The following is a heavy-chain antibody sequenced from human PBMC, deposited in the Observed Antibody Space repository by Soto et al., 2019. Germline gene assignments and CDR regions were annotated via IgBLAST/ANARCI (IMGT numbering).Heavy chain of an antibody. CDR1: GFTFSSYA. J-gene: IGHJ4*02. V-gene: IGHV3-30-3*01. Sequence: QVQLVESGGGVVQPGRSLRLSCAASGFTFSSYAMHWVRQAPGKGLEWVAVISYDGSIKYYADSVKGRFTISRDNSKNTLYLQMNSLRAEDTAVYYCAREEWELQGGMEWGERGGQGTLVTVSS. D-gene: IGHD1-26*01. CDR2: ISYDGSIK. CDR3: AREEWELQGGMEWGER.